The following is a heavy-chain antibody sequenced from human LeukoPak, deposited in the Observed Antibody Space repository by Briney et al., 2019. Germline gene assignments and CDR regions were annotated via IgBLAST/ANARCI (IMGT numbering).Heavy chain of an antibody. CDR3: ARGEKGSSSGSINY. V-gene: IGHV4-61*02. J-gene: IGHJ4*02. CDR2: MYTSGST. Sequence: TLSLTCTVSGGSINSGTYYWSWIRQPAGKGLEWVGRMYTSGSTNYNPSLESRVTISVDTSKNQFSLKLSSVTAADTAVYYCARGEKGSSSGSINYWGQGTLVTVSS. CDR1: GGSINSGTYY. D-gene: IGHD6-6*01.